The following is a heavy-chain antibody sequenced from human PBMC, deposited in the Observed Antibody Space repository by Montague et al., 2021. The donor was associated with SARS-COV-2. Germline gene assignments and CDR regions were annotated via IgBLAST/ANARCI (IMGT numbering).Heavy chain of an antibody. CDR2: INHRGIT. D-gene: IGHD3-3*01. Sequence: SETLSLTCTVSGGSLSGYYWSWIRKPPGKGLEWVGGINHRGITNDNPSLKSRVALSLDTSRNQFSLNLNSVTAADTAVYYCVRGPAVKSYYDFWSGPKWFDPWGQGILVTVSS. CDR3: VRGPAVKSYYDFWSGPKWFDP. V-gene: IGHV4-34*01. CDR1: GGSLSGYY. J-gene: IGHJ5*02.